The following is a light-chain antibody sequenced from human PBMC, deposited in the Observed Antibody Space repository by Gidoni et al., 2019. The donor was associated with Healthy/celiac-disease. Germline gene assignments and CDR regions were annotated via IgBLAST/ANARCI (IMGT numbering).Light chain of an antibody. CDR2: DAS. CDR3: QQSSNWPIT. J-gene: IGKJ5*01. Sequence: EIVLTQSLATLSLSPGERATLSCRASQSVSSYLAWYQQKPGQAPRLLIYDASNRATGIPARFSGSGSGTDFTLTISSLEPEDFEVYYCQQSSNWPITFGQGTRLEIK. CDR1: QSVSSY. V-gene: IGKV3-11*01.